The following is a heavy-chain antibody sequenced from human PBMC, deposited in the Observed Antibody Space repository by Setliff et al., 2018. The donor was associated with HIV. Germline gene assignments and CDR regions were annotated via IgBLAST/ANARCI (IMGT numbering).Heavy chain of an antibody. Sequence: PSETLSLTCAVSGVTFSSNNYYWGWIRQPPGKGLEWIGTVFYSGSTSYSPPLKSRVTISVDTSKNQFSLKLSSVTAADTAVYYCARDGPRGYSYGPGGYFDYWGQGTLVTVSS. CDR3: ARDGPRGYSYGPGGYFDY. CDR1: GVTFSSNNYY. D-gene: IGHD5-18*01. J-gene: IGHJ4*02. V-gene: IGHV4-39*07. CDR2: VFYSGST.